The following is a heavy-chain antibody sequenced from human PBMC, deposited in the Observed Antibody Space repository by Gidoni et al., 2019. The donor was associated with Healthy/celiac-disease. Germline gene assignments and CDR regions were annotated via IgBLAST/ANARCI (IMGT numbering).Heavy chain of an antibody. Sequence: QVQLVQSGAEVKKPGSSVKVSCKASGGTFSSYAISWVRQAPGQGLEWMGGIIPIFGTANYAQKFQGRVTITADESTSTAYMELSSLRSEDTAVYYCARDITTGYSSGWYPSSQRYWFDPWGQGTLVTVSS. CDR2: IIPIFGTA. J-gene: IGHJ5*02. D-gene: IGHD6-19*01. CDR3: ARDITTGYSSGWYPSSQRYWFDP. V-gene: IGHV1-69*01. CDR1: GGTFSSYA.